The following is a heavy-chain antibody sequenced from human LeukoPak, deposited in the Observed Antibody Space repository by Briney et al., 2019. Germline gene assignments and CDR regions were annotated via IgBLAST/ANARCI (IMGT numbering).Heavy chain of an antibody. Sequence: PSETLSLTCTVSGGSISSDYWSWIRQPPGKGLEWIGHIYYSGITNYNPSLKSRVTISLDTSKSQFSLKLSSVTAADTAVYYCARDTPLGAFDIWGQGTMVTVSS. CDR3: ARDTPLGAFDI. J-gene: IGHJ3*02. CDR2: IYYSGIT. CDR1: GGSISSDY. V-gene: IGHV4-59*12.